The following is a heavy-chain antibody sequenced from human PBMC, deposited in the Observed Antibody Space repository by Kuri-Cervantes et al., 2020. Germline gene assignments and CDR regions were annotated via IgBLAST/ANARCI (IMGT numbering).Heavy chain of an antibody. J-gene: IGHJ4*02. CDR2: ISGSGGST. V-gene: IGHV3-23*01. Sequence: ETLSLTCAASGFTFSSYGMSWVRQAPGKGLEWVSAISGSGGSTYYADPVKGRFTISRDNSKNSLYLQMNSLRDEDTAVYYCARGYCGGGSCYLFFDYWGQGTLVTVSS. CDR1: GFTFSSYG. D-gene: IGHD2-15*01. CDR3: ARGYCGGGSCYLFFDY.